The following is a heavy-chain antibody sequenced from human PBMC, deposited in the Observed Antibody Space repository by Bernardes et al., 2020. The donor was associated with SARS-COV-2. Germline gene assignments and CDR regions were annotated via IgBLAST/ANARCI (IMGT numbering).Heavy chain of an antibody. CDR3: AKVGGSGSYHHLQYYFDY. J-gene: IGHJ4*02. Sequence: ASVKVSCKISGYSLTEFSMHWVRQAPGKGLEWLGGFDPDQRKTIYAQKFQGRVTMTEDTSTDTAYMELRSLRSEDTAVYYCAKVGGSGSYHHLQYYFDYWGQGTLVTVSS. V-gene: IGHV1-24*01. CDR1: GYSLTEFS. CDR2: FDPDQRKT. D-gene: IGHD3-10*01.